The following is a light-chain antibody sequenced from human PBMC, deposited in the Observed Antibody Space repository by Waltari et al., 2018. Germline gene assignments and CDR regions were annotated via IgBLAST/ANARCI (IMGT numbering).Light chain of an antibody. CDR2: HAS. Sequence: EIVLTQSPGTVSLSPGDRATLSCWASQSVRSYLAWYQQKPGQAPRLLIYHASTRATGIPDRFSASGSGTDFSLTISRLEPEDFALYYCQQYVESPATFGQGTKVEIK. J-gene: IGKJ1*01. CDR1: QSVRSY. V-gene: IGKV3-20*01. CDR3: QQYVESPAT.